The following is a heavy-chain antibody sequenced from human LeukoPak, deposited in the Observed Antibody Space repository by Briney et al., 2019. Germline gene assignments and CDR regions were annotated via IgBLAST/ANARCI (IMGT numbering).Heavy chain of an antibody. D-gene: IGHD3-22*01. CDR2: ISSSSTYK. J-gene: IGHJ4*02. Sequence: GGSLRLSCAASGFTFSSYSMNWVRQAPGKGLEWVSSISSSSTYKYYADSVKGRFTISRDNAKNSLYLQMNSLRAEDTAVYYCVRVGYYDGRGLDYWGQGTLVTVSS. CDR3: VRVGYYDGRGLDY. CDR1: GFTFSSYS. V-gene: IGHV3-21*01.